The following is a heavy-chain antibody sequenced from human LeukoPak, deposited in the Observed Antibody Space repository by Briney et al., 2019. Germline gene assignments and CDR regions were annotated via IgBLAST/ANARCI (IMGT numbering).Heavy chain of an antibody. CDR1: GGTFSSYA. CDR2: IIPIFGIA. CDR3: ASSGGYCSGGSCYSHY. V-gene: IGHV1-69*04. J-gene: IGHJ4*02. Sequence: SVEVSCKASGGTFSSYAISWVRQAPGQGLEWMGRIIPIFGIANYAQKFQGRVTITADKSTSTAYMELSSLRSEDTAVYYCASSGGYCSGGSCYSHYWGQGTLVTVSS. D-gene: IGHD2-15*01.